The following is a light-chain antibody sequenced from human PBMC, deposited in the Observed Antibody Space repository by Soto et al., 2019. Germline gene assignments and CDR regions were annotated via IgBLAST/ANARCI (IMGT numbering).Light chain of an antibody. CDR1: SSDVGGYNY. J-gene: IGLJ1*01. CDR2: EVS. CDR3: SSSTINRTYV. Sequence: QSVLTQPASVSGSPGQSITISCTGTSSDVGGYNYVSWYQQNPGKAPKLMIYEVSNRPSGVSNRFSGSKSGNMASLTISGLQAEDEADYYCSSSTINRTYVFGTGTKV. V-gene: IGLV2-14*01.